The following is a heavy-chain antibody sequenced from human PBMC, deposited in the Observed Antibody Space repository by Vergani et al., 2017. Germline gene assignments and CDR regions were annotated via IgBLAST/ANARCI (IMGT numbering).Heavy chain of an antibody. V-gene: IGHV4-31*03. CDR1: GGSISSGGYY. Sequence: QVQLQESGPGLVKPSQTLSLTCTVSGGSISSGGYYWSWIRQHPGKGLEWIGYIYYSGSTYYNPSLKSRVTISVDTSKNQFSLKLSSVTAADTAVYYCARDPELGSIALGMTNYYYYYGMDVWGQGTTVTVSS. CDR3: ARDPELGSIALGMTNYYYYYGMDV. CDR2: IYYSGST. J-gene: IGHJ6*02. D-gene: IGHD6-6*01.